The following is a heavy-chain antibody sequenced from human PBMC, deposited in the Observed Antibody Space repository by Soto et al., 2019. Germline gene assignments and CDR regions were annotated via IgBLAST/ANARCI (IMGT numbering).Heavy chain of an antibody. V-gene: IGHV3-7*03. CDR2: IKQDGSEK. CDR1: GFTFSSYW. CDR3: ATYDSSGWYGDYYGMDV. J-gene: IGHJ6*02. D-gene: IGHD6-19*01. Sequence: GGSLRLSCAASGFTFSSYWMSWGRQAPGKGLEWVAKIKQDGSEKYYVDSVKGRFTISRDNAKNSLYLQMNSLRAEDTAVYYCATYDSSGWYGDYYGMDVWGQGTTVTVSS.